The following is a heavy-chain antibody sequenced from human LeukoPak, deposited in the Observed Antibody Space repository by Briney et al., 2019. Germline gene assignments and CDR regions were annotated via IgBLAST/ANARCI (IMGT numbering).Heavy chain of an antibody. J-gene: IGHJ5*02. D-gene: IGHD3-22*01. V-gene: IGHV3-21*03. CDR2: ISSSSSYI. CDR3: ASTDSSAYYYH. Sequence: PGGSLRLSCTASGFTFSSYSMNWVRQAPGKGLQWVSSISSSSSYIYYADSVKGRFTISRDNAKNSLYLQMNSLRAEDTAVYYCASTDSSAYYYHWGQGTLVTVSS. CDR1: GFTFSSYS.